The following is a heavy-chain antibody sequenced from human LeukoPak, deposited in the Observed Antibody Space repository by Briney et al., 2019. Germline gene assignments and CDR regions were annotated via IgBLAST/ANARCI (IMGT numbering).Heavy chain of an antibody. V-gene: IGHV1-8*01. CDR1: GYTFISYN. D-gene: IGHD2-8*01. CDR3: ARGVPLGYCTYGVCYPPYYFDY. CDR2: VNPRSGDA. J-gene: IGHJ4*02. Sequence: ASVKVSCKASGYTFISYNINWLRQATGQGLEWMGWVNPRSGDAGYLQKFQGRLTITRDSSIDTAYMDLSGLNSEDTAVYYCARGVPLGYCTYGVCYPPYYFDYWGQGALVTASS.